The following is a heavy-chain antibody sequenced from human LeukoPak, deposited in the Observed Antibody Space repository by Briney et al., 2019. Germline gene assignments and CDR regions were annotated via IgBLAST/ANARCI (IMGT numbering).Heavy chain of an antibody. V-gene: IGHV3-23*01. Sequence: GGSLRLSCAASGFSFSTYAMSWVRQAPGGGLEWVSAIDGSGHYIFYRDSVQGRFTTSRDNSRTTLFLQMNSLTAEDSAVYYCAKSLGPGNDFYDYWGQGVLVTVSS. D-gene: IGHD3-10*01. CDR3: AKSLGPGNDFYDY. CDR1: GFSFSTYA. CDR2: IDGSGHYI. J-gene: IGHJ4*02.